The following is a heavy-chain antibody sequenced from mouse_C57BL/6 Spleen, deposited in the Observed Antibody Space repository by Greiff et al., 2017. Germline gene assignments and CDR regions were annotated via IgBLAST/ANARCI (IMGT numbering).Heavy chain of an antibody. V-gene: IGHV1-26*01. CDR1: GYTFTDYY. D-gene: IGHD1-1*01. CDR2: INPNNGGT. J-gene: IGHJ4*01. CDR3: ARDYYYGSSLRLYAMDY. Sequence: EVQLQQSGPELVKPGASVKISCKASGYTFTDYYMNWVKQSHGKSLEWIGAINPNNGGTSYNQKFKGKATLTVDKSSSTAYMELRSLTSEDSAVYYCARDYYYGSSLRLYAMDYWGQGTSVTVSS.